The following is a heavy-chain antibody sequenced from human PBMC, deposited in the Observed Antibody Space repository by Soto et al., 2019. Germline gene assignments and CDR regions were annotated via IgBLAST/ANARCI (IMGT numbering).Heavy chain of an antibody. V-gene: IGHV3-30*03. CDR3: ARGAYYDVLTGSYSYGMDV. D-gene: IGHD3-9*01. J-gene: IGHJ6*02. Sequence: GGSRRLSWAASGFTFSSYGMHWGRQAPGKGLEWVAAILYDGSNKYYADSVKGRFTISRDNSKNTLYLQMNSLRAEDTAVYYCARGAYYDVLTGSYSYGMDVWGQGTTVTVSS. CDR1: GFTFSSYG. CDR2: ILYDGSNK.